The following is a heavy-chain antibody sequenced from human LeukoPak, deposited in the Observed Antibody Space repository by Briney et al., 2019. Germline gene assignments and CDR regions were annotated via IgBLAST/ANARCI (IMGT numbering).Heavy chain of an antibody. CDR2: MYYSGST. V-gene: IGHV4-39*01. J-gene: IGHJ4*02. D-gene: IGHD1-1*01. CDR1: GGSISSSSYY. Sequence: SETLSLTRAVSGGSISSSSYYWGWIRQPPGKGLEWIGSMYYSGSTYYNPSLKSRVTISVDTSKNQFSLKLSSVTAADTALYYCARHSSLRTFDYWGKGTLVTVSS. CDR3: ARHSSLRTFDY.